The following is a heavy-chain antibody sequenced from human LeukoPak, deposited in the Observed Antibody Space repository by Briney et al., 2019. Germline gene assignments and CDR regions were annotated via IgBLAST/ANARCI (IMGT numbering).Heavy chain of an antibody. CDR2: IWDDGSNK. D-gene: IGHD2-21*02. CDR3: AKDRDGGVTGIAY. J-gene: IGHJ4*02. Sequence: GGSLRLSCAVSGLTFSDYGMHWVRQAPGKGLEWVAVIWDDGSNKYYADSVKGRFTISRDNSKNTLYMQMNSLRAEDTAVYYCAKDRDGGVTGIAYWGQGTLVTVSS. V-gene: IGHV3-30*02. CDR1: GLTFSDYG.